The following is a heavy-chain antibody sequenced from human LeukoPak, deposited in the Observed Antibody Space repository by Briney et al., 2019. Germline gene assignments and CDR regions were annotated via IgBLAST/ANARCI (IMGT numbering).Heavy chain of an antibody. Sequence: SETLSLTCTVSGGSISSYYWSWIRQPAGKGLEWIGRIYTSGSTNYNPSLKSRVTMSVDTSKNQFSLKLSSVTAADTAVYYCARVTFGSGYTGTNYFYYYYMDVWGKGTTVTISS. J-gene: IGHJ6*03. CDR2: IYTSGST. V-gene: IGHV4-4*07. D-gene: IGHD5-12*01. CDR1: GGSISSYY. CDR3: ARVTFGSGYTGTNYFYYYYMDV.